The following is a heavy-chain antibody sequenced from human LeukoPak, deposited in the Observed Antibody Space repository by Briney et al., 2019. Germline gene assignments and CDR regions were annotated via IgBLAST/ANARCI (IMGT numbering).Heavy chain of an antibody. CDR3: ARVFRIAAAQNWFDP. CDR2: INHSGST. CDR1: GGSFSGYY. V-gene: IGHV4-34*01. Sequence: PSETLSLTCAVYGGSFSGYYWSWIRQPPGKGLEWIGEINHSGSTNYNPSLKSRVTISVDTSKNQFSLKLSSVTAADTAVYYCARVFRIAAAQNWFDPWAREPWSPSPQ. J-gene: IGHJ5*02. D-gene: IGHD6-13*01.